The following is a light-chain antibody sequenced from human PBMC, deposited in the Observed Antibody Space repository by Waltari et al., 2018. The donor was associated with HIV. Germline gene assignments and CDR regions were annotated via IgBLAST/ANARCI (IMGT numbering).Light chain of an antibody. CDR2: GNN. J-gene: IGLJ3*02. CDR3: QSYDSSLSGSWV. CDR1: SSNIGAGYD. V-gene: IGLV1-40*01. Sequence: QSVLTQPPSVSGAPGQRVTFSCTGSSSNIGAGYDVHWYQQLPGTAPKLLSYGNNNRPSGVPDRFSGSKSGTSASLAITGLQAEDEADYYGQSYDSSLSGSWVFGGGTKLTVL.